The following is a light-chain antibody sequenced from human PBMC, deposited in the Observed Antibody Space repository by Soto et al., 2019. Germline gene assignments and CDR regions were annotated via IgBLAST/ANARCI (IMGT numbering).Light chain of an antibody. CDR3: GSWDSSLSAYV. CDR1: SSHIGGNS. V-gene: IGLV1-51*01. Sequence: QSLLTQPPSVSAAPGHKVTISCSRSSSHIGGNSVSWYQQLPGTAPKLLIYDDNERPSGIPDRFSGSKSGTSATLGITGFQTGDEADYYCGSWDSSLSAYVFGTGTKVTVL. CDR2: DDN. J-gene: IGLJ1*01.